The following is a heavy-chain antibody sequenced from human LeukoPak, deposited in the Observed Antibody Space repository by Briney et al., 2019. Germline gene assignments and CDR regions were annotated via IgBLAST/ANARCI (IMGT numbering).Heavy chain of an antibody. J-gene: IGHJ4*02. CDR3: ARRVSSGWYLYYFDY. CDR1: GVSISSSSYY. D-gene: IGHD6-19*01. V-gene: IGHV4-39*01. Sequence: SETLSLTCTVSGVSISSSSYYWGWIRQPPGKGLEWIGSIYYSGSTYYPPSLNSPLTISVDTSKNQFSLKLSSVTAADTAVYYCARRVSSGWYLYYFDYWGQGTLVTVSS. CDR2: IYYSGST.